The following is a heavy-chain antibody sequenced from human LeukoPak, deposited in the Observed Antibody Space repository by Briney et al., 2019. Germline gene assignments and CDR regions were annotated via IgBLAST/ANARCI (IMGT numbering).Heavy chain of an antibody. Sequence: SETLSLTCTVSGGSISSYYWSWIRQPPGKGLEWIGYIYCSGSTNYNPSLKSRVTISVDTSKNQFSLKLSSVTAADTAVYYCARHEYSSGWPYFDYWGQGTLVTVSS. V-gene: IGHV4-59*08. CDR1: GGSISSYY. J-gene: IGHJ4*02. CDR2: IYCSGST. D-gene: IGHD6-19*01. CDR3: ARHEYSSGWPYFDY.